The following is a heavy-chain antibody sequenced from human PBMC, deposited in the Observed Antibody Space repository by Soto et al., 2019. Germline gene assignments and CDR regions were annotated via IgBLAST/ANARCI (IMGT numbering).Heavy chain of an antibody. CDR3: ARKYYYDSSGYLNWFDP. CDR1: GGTLSSYA. Sequence: PVEVSCKASGGTLSSYAICWVRQAPGQGLEWMGGIIPIFGTANYAQKFQGRVTITADESTSTAYMELSSLRSEDTAVYYCARKYYYDSSGYLNWFDPWGQGTLVTVSS. CDR2: IIPIFGTA. J-gene: IGHJ5*02. V-gene: IGHV1-69*13. D-gene: IGHD3-22*01.